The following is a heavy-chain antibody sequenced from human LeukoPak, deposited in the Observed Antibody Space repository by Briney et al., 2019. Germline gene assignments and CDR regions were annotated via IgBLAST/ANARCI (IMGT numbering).Heavy chain of an antibody. Sequence: GGSLRLSCAASGITFSTAWMSWFRQAPGNGLEWVGRIKSKIGGATADYAAPVKDRFTISRDDSKNTLYLQMNSLKTEDTAVYYCATDRAWFDPWGQGTLVTVSS. CDR1: GITFSTAW. CDR2: IKSKIGGATA. V-gene: IGHV3-15*01. J-gene: IGHJ5*02. CDR3: ATDRAWFDP.